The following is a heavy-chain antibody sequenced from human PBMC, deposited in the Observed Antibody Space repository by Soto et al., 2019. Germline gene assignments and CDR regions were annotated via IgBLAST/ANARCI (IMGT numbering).Heavy chain of an antibody. D-gene: IGHD3-3*01. CDR3: ARLYYDYV. J-gene: IGHJ6*02. Sequence: GGSLRLSCTASGFVFSTYSMNWVRQAPGKGLEWIAYVSMDSDTIHYADSVKGRFTISRDDAENSLYLQMNSLRDEDTATYYCARLYYDYVWGQATKVTVYS. CDR1: GFVFSTYS. CDR2: VSMDSDTI. V-gene: IGHV3-48*02.